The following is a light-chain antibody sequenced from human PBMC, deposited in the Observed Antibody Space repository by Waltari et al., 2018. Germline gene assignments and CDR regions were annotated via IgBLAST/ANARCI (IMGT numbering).Light chain of an antibody. CDR2: YAS. CDR1: NSGSKK. V-gene: IGLV3-21*01. CDR3: QVWDSSSDHPV. J-gene: IGLJ2*01. Sequence: SYDVTQPRSVSVSPGQTASITCGGDNSGSKKTNCYQQKPAQAPVLVIYYASDRPPGIPERFSGSKSGNTATLTLSGVEAGDEADYYCQVWDSSSDHPVFGGGTRLTVL.